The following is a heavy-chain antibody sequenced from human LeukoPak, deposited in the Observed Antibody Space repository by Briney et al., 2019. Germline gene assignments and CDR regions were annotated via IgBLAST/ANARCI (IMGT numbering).Heavy chain of an antibody. CDR1: GFTVSSHY. J-gene: IGHJ6*02. Sequence: PGGSLRLSCAASGFTVSSHYMTWVRQAPGKGLEWVSVTYSGGTTYYADSVKGRFTISRDNSKNTLYLQMNSLRAEDTAVFYCARGLYYYYGMDVWGQGTTVTASS. CDR3: ARGLYYYYGMDV. CDR2: TYSGGTT. V-gene: IGHV3-53*01.